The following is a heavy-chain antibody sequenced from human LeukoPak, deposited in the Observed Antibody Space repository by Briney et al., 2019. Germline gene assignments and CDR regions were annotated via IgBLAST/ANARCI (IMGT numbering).Heavy chain of an antibody. V-gene: IGHV3-48*03. CDR2: ISSSGSTI. CDR1: GFTFSSCE. Sequence: GGSLRLSCAASGFTFSSCEMNWVRQAPGKGLEWVSYISSSGSTIYYADSVKGRFAISRDNAKNSLYLQMNSLRAEDTAVYYCARGYSSSPRNDAFDIWGQGTMVTVSS. D-gene: IGHD6-6*01. J-gene: IGHJ3*02. CDR3: ARGYSSSPRNDAFDI.